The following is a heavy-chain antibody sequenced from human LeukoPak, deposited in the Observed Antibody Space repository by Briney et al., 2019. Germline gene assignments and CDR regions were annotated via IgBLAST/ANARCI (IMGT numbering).Heavy chain of an antibody. CDR1: GGSISSGGYY. V-gene: IGHV4-31*03. CDR2: IYYSGST. Sequence: SETLSLTCTVSGGSISSGGYYWSWIRQHPGKGLEWIGYIYYSGSTCYNPSLKSRVTISVDTSKNQFSLKLSSVTAADTAVYYCARTRRITKVRGGILFDPWGQGTLVTVSS. J-gene: IGHJ5*02. CDR3: ARTRRITKVRGGILFDP. D-gene: IGHD3-10*01.